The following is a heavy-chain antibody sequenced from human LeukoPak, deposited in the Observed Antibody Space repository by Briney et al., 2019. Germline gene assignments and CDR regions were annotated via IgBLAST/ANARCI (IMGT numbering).Heavy chain of an antibody. CDR2: IYPGDSDT. CDR1: GYSFTSYW. Sequence: GESLKISCKGSGYSFTSYWIGWVRPMPGEGLEWMGIIYPGDSDTRYSPSFQGQVTISADKSISTAYLQWSSLKASDTAMYYCARSSYYYDSSGYYFDYWGQGTLVTVSS. V-gene: IGHV5-51*01. CDR3: ARSSYYYDSSGYYFDY. J-gene: IGHJ4*02. D-gene: IGHD3-22*01.